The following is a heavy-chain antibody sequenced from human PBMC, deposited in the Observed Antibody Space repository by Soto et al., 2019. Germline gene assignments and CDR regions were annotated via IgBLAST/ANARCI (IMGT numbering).Heavy chain of an antibody. CDR1: GYTFNNYG. Sequence: QVQLVQSGAEVKKPGASVKVSCKASGYTFNNYGISWVRQAPGQGLEWMGWIGPYNGNTDHAQNFQGRVTMTTDTSTNTAYMELRSLRSDDTALYYXARCYCSVGSCYTCWHFDLWGRGTLVTVSS. V-gene: IGHV1-18*01. CDR3: ARCYCSVGSCYTCWHFDL. J-gene: IGHJ2*01. D-gene: IGHD2-15*01. CDR2: IGPYNGNT.